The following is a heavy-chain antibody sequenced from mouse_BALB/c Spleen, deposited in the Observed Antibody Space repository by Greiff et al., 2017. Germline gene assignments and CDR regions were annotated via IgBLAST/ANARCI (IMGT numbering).Heavy chain of an antibody. CDR3: ARGYYGSSLYWYFDV. CDR2: IDPANGNT. D-gene: IGHD1-1*01. CDR1: GFNIKDTY. Sequence: EVQLQQSGAELVKPGASVKLSCTASGFNIKDTYMHWVKQRPEQGLEWIGRIDPANGNTKYDPKFQGKATITADTSSNTAYLQLSSLTSEDTAVYYCARGYYGSSLYWYFDVWGAGTTVTVSS. J-gene: IGHJ1*01. V-gene: IGHV14-3*02.